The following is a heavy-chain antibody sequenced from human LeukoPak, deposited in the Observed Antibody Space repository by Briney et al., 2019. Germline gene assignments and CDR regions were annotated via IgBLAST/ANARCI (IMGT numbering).Heavy chain of an antibody. V-gene: IGHV4-59*01. Sequence: AETLSLTCTVSGVSISIYYWSWVRQPPGKGLEWIGYIYNSGSTTYNPSLKSRATISVDTSKNQFSLKLTSMTAADTAFYYCVRDRELHYWGQGILVTVSS. J-gene: IGHJ4*02. D-gene: IGHD1-7*01. CDR1: GVSISIYY. CDR2: IYNSGST. CDR3: VRDRELHY.